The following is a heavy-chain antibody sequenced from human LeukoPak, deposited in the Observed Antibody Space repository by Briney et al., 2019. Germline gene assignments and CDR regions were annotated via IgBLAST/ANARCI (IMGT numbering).Heavy chain of an antibody. CDR3: ARGWGIAAADN. Sequence: GGSLRLSCAASRFTFSSYSMNWVRQAPGKGLEWVSYISSSSSTINYADSVKGRFTISRDNAKKSLYLQMNSLRVEDTAEYYCARGWGIAAADNWGQGTLVTVSS. D-gene: IGHD6-13*01. J-gene: IGHJ4*02. CDR1: RFTFSSYS. V-gene: IGHV3-48*04. CDR2: ISSSSSTI.